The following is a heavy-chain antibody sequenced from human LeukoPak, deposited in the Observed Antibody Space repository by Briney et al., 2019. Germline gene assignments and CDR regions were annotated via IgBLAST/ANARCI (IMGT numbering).Heavy chain of an antibody. CDR3: ARLTAGSSGWYVVDY. J-gene: IGHJ4*02. V-gene: IGHV4-30-4*08. CDR1: GGSISSGDYY. D-gene: IGHD6-19*01. CDR2: IYYSGST. Sequence: SETLSLTCTVSGGSISSGDYYWSWIRQPPGKGLEWIGYIYYSGSTYYNPSLKSRVTISVDTSKNQFSLKLSSVTAADTAVYYCARLTAGSSGWYVVDYWGQGTLVTVSS.